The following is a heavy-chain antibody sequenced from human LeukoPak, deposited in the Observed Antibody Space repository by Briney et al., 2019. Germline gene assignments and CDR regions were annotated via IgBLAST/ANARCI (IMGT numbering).Heavy chain of an antibody. J-gene: IGHJ6*03. CDR1: GFTFSSYE. V-gene: IGHV3-48*03. CDR3: ARDLGYYYYYMDV. D-gene: IGHD3-10*01. Sequence: GGSLRLSCAASGFTFSSYEMNWVRQAPGKGLEWVSYISSSGSTIYYADSVKGRFTISRDSAKNSLYLQMNSLRAEDTAVYYCARDLGYYYYYMDVWGRGTTVTVSS. CDR2: ISSSGSTI.